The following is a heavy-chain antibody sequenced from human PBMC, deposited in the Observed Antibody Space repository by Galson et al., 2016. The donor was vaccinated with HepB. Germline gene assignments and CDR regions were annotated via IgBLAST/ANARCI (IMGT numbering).Heavy chain of an antibody. CDR1: GFTFSSYV. J-gene: IGHJ4*02. Sequence: SLRLSCAASGFTFSSYVMHWVRQAPGKGLEWVAVISYDGNNKYYADSVKGRFTMSRDNSNYTLFLQINSLRAEDTAVYYCARDGSTMTYFDYWGQGTLVTVSS. V-gene: IGHV3-30-3*01. CDR3: ARDGSTMTYFDY. CDR2: ISYDGNNK. D-gene: IGHD3-22*01.